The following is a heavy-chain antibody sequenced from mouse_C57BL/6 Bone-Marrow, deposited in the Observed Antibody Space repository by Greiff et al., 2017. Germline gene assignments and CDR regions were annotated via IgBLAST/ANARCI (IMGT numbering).Heavy chain of an antibody. J-gene: IGHJ4*01. CDR1: GFTFSDYG. CDR3: ARRRGLRRAMDY. CDR2: ISSGSSTI. V-gene: IGHV5-17*01. D-gene: IGHD2-4*01. Sequence: DVMLVESGGGLVKPGGSLQLSCAASGFTFSDYGMHWVRQAPEKGLEWVAYISSGSSTIYYADTVKGRFTISRDNAKNTLFLQMTSLRSEETAMYYCARRRGLRRAMDYWGQGTSVTVSS.